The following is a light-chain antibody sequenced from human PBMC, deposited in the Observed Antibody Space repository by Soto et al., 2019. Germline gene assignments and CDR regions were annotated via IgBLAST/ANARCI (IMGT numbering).Light chain of an antibody. J-gene: IGKJ1*01. CDR3: RHYNNWPPET. Sequence: EIVWAQSPGTLSLSPGERATFACRSSQSVSSRLAWYQQKRGQAPRLLIYDASTRATGIPARFSGSGSGTEFNLTISSLQSEDFAIYYCRHYNNWPPETFGQGTKVDIK. V-gene: IGKV3-15*01. CDR2: DAS. CDR1: QSVSSR.